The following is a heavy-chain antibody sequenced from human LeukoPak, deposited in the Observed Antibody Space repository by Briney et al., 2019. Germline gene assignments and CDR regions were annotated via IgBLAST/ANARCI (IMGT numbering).Heavy chain of an antibody. CDR2: MNPNSGNT. V-gene: IGHV1-8*03. J-gene: IGHJ4*02. D-gene: IGHD2-2*01. CDR1: GYTFTSYD. Sequence: ASVKVFCKASGYTFTSYDINWVRQATGQGLEWMGWMNPNSGNTGYAQKFQGRVTITRNTSISTAYMELSSLRSEDTAVYYCARGNRVVRPAAYYFDYWGQGTLVTVSS. CDR3: ARGNRVVRPAAYYFDY.